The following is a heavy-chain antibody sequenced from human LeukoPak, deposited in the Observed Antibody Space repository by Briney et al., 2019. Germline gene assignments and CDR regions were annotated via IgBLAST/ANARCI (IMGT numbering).Heavy chain of an antibody. Sequence: SETLSLTCTVSGGSISSYYWSWIRQPPGKGLVWIGYIYYSGSTNYNPSLKSRVTISVDTSKNQFSLKLSSVTAADTAVYYCARVRGYSYGYFDLWGRGTLVTVSS. CDR1: GGSISSYY. J-gene: IGHJ2*01. CDR3: ARVRGYSYGYFDL. D-gene: IGHD5-18*01. CDR2: IYYSGST. V-gene: IGHV4-59*01.